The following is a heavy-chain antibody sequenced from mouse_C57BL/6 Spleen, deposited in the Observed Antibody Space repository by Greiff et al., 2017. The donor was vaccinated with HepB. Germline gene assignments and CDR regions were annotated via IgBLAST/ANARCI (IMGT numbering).Heavy chain of an antibody. Sequence: QVQLQQPGAELVKPGASVKTSCKASGYTFTSYWITWVKPRPGQGLEWIGDIYPGSGSTNDNEKFKSKATLTVDTSSSTAYMQLSSLTSEDSAVYDCARGGNHYAMDYWGQGTSVTVSS. V-gene: IGHV1-55*01. CDR1: GYTFTSYW. D-gene: IGHD1-1*02. CDR3: ARGGNHYAMDY. CDR2: IYPGSGST. J-gene: IGHJ4*01.